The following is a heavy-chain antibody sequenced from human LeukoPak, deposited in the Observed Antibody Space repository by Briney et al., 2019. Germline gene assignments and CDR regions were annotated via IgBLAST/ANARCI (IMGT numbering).Heavy chain of an antibody. CDR1: GGTFSSYA. D-gene: IGHD3-22*01. V-gene: IGHV1-69*01. J-gene: IGHJ4*02. CDR3: ARGGYYYDSSGYPTDY. Sequence: SVKVSCEASGGTFSSYAISWVRQAPGQGLEWMGGIIPIFGTANYAQKFQGRVTITADESTSTAYMELSSLRSEDTAVYYCARGGYYYDSSGYPTDYWGQGTLVTVSS. CDR2: IIPIFGTA.